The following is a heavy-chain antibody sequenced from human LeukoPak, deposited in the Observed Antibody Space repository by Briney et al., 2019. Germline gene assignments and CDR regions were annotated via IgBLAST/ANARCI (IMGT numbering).Heavy chain of an antibody. D-gene: IGHD4/OR15-4a*01. V-gene: IGHV4-59*01. CDR3: ARSASGTWLDS. CDR1: GGSISLYY. Sequence: SETMSLTCTVSGGSISLYYWSWIRQPPGKGLEWIGYIYYGGSTNYNPSLKSRVTLSVDTSNKQFSLSLSSVTAADTAFYFCARSASGTWLDSWGQGTLVTVSS. CDR2: IYYGGST. J-gene: IGHJ5*01.